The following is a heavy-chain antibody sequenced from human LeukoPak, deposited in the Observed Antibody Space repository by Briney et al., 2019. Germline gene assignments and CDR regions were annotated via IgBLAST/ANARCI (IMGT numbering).Heavy chain of an antibody. CDR2: IYTSGST. D-gene: IGHD3-22*01. Sequence: SETLSLTCAVYGGSLNGHYWSWIRQSPGKGLEWIGRIYTSGSTNYNPSLKSRVTISVDTSKNQFSLKLSSVTAADTAVYYCARDYYDSSGPFAGWFDPWGQGTLVTVSS. J-gene: IGHJ5*02. CDR3: ARDYYDSSGPFAGWFDP. CDR1: GGSLNGHY. V-gene: IGHV4-59*10.